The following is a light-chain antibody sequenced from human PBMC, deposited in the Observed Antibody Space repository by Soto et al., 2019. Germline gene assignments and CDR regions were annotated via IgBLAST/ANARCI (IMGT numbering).Light chain of an antibody. V-gene: IGKV4-1*01. CDR3: QQYYSTPIT. CDR2: WAS. CDR1: QSVLYSSNNRNY. J-gene: IGKJ5*01. Sequence: DIVMTQSPDSLAVSLGERATINCKSSQSVLYSSNNRNYLAWYQQKPGQPPNLLIYWASTRECGVPDRFSGSGSGTDFTLTISSLQAEDVAVYYCQQYYSTPITFGQGTRLEIK.